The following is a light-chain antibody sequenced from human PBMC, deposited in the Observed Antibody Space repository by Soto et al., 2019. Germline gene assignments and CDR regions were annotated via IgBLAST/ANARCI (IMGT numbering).Light chain of an antibody. CDR3: QQYDNLPLT. Sequence: DIQMTQYPSSLSASVGDRVTITCQASQDISNYLNWYQQKPGKAPKLLIYDASNLETGVPSRFSGSGSGTDFTFTISSLQPEDIATYYCQQYDNLPLTFGGRTKVDIK. V-gene: IGKV1-33*01. CDR1: QDISNY. J-gene: IGKJ4*01. CDR2: DAS.